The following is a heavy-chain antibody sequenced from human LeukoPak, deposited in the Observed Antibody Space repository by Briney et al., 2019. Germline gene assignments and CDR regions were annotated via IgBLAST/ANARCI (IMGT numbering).Heavy chain of an antibody. CDR3: ARGSGWYGGFDY. CDR2: ISSSGSSL. Sequence: GGSLRLSCAASGYNFSDSYMTWIRQAPGKGLEWVSYISSSGSSLYYADSVKGRFTVSRDNAKNSLYLQMNSLRAEDTAVYYCARGSGWYGGFDYWGQGTLVTVSS. CDR1: GYNFSDSY. V-gene: IGHV3-11*04. J-gene: IGHJ4*02. D-gene: IGHD6-19*01.